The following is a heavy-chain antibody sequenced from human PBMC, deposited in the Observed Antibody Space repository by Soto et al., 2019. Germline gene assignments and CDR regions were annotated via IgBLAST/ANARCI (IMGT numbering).Heavy chain of an antibody. CDR1: GGSISSYY. Sequence: PSETLSLTCTVSGGSISSYYWGWIRQPAGKGLEWIGRIYTSGSTNYNPSLKSRVTMSVDTSKNQFSLQLSSVTAADTAVYYCARDVGGYDVGYFDYWGQGTMVTVSS. CDR2: IYTSGST. V-gene: IGHV4-4*07. J-gene: IGHJ4*03. CDR3: ARDVGGYDVGYFDY. D-gene: IGHD5-12*01.